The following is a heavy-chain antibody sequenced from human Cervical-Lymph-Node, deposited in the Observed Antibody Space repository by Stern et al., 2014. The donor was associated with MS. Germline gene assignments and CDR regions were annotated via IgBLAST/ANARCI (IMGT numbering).Heavy chain of an antibody. Sequence: VQLVESGGGIVQPGGSLMISCAASGFTFRTYWMHWVRQGPGKGLEWVSRINGDGTVSTYADSVRGRFTISRNNANNTMSLQLNNLRVEDTAIYYCASAYRASWGQGTLVTVST. CDR1: GFTFRTYW. CDR3: ASAYRAS. CDR2: INGDGTVS. D-gene: IGHD1-1*01. V-gene: IGHV3-74*02. J-gene: IGHJ4*02.